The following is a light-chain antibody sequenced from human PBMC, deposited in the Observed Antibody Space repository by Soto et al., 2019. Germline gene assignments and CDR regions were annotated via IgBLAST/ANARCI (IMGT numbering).Light chain of an antibody. CDR3: QVRDVWPS. J-gene: IGKJ1*01. V-gene: IGKV3-11*01. CDR1: QSVSTS. CDR2: DAS. Sequence: IVLTQSPVTLALSPGERAVLSCRASQSVSTSLAWYQHKPGQAPRLFIYDASKRAPGIPARFSGSGSGTDCPFTISSLEPEDFAVYYCQVRDVWPSFGQGTKVEIK.